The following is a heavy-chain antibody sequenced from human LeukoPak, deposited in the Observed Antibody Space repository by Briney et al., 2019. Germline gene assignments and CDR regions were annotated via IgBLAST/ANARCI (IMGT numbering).Heavy chain of an antibody. Sequence: SETLSLTRTVSGGSISSYYWSWIRQPAGKGLEWIGRIYSGGSTNYNLSLKSRVTMSVDTSKNQFSLKLSSVTAADTAVYYCAREMVNVVAFDIWGQGTMVTVSS. CDR1: GGSISSYY. V-gene: IGHV4-4*07. D-gene: IGHD4-23*01. J-gene: IGHJ3*02. CDR3: AREMVNVVAFDI. CDR2: IYSGGST.